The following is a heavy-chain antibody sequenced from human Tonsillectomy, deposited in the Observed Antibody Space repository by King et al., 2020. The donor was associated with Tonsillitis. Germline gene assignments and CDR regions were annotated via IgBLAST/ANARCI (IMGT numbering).Heavy chain of an antibody. Sequence: QLQESGPGLVKPSQTLSLTCTVSGGSISSGGYYWSWIRQHPGKGLEWIGYIYYSGSTYHNPSLKSRVTMSIDTSKNQFSLKLSSVTAADTAVYYCARDIGPDYSLSSGPLNPWGQGTLVTVSS. CDR1: GGSISSGGYY. D-gene: IGHD3-22*01. CDR2: IYYSGST. V-gene: IGHV4-31*03. CDR3: ARDIGPDYSLSSGPLNP. J-gene: IGHJ5*02.